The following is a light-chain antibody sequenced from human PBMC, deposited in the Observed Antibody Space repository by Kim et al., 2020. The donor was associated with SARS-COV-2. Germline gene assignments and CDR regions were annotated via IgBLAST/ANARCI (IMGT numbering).Light chain of an antibody. CDR2: GAS. J-gene: IGKJ4*01. CDR3: QQYGSSPPLT. Sequence: PGERATLSCRASQSISSAYLAWYQQKPGQAPRLLIYGASSRATGIPDRFRGSGSGTDFTLTISRLEPEDFAVYYCQQYGSSPPLTFGGGTKVDIK. V-gene: IGKV3-20*01. CDR1: QSISSAY.